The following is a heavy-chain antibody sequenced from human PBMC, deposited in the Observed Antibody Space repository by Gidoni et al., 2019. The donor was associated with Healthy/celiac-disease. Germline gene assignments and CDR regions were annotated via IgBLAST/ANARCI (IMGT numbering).Heavy chain of an antibody. J-gene: IGHJ4*02. CDR3: ARDGGGVDTAMVYDY. CDR1: GGSISSYY. Sequence: QVQLQESGPGLVKPSETLSLTCTVSGGSISSYYWSWIRQPPGKGLEWIGYIYYSGSTNYNPSLKSRVTISVDTSKNQFSLKLSSVTAADTAVYYCARDGGGVDTAMVYDYWGQGTLVTVSS. CDR2: IYYSGST. D-gene: IGHD5-18*01. V-gene: IGHV4-59*01.